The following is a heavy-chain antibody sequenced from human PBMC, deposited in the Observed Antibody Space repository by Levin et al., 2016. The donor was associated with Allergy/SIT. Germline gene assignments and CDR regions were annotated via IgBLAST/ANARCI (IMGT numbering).Heavy chain of an antibody. Sequence: VRQAPGKGLEWVAVISYDGSNKYYADSVKGRFTISRDNSKNTLYLQMNSLRAEDTAVYYCAKDRLPGGGSYYYGMDVWGQGTTVTVSS. D-gene: IGHD3-16*01. CDR3: AKDRLPGGGSYYYGMDV. V-gene: IGHV3-30*18. CDR2: ISYDGSNK. J-gene: IGHJ6*02.